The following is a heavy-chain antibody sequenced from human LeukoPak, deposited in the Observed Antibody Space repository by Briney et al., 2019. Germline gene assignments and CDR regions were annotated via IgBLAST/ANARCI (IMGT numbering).Heavy chain of an antibody. CDR3: AKDSVVRHFDY. Sequence: GGSLRLSCAASGFTFSSYVMHWVRQAPGKGLEWVAVISYDGSNKYYADSVKGRFTISRDNSKNTLYLQMNSLRAEDTAVYYCAKDSVVRHFDYWGQGTLVTVSS. J-gene: IGHJ4*02. CDR2: ISYDGSNK. CDR1: GFTFSSYV. D-gene: IGHD4-23*01. V-gene: IGHV3-30*18.